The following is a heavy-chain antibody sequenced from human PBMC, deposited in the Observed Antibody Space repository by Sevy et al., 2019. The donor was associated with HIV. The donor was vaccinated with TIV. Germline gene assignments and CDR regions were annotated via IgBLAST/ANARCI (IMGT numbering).Heavy chain of an antibody. V-gene: IGHV4-34*01. CDR1: SGSFSAYY. Sequence: SETLSLTCAVYSGSFSAYYWSWIRQPPGKGLEWIGEINHSGSTNYNPSLKSRVTISLHTSKNQFSLKLTSVTAADTAVYYRARGVTVTTVPHYFDYWGQGTLVTVSS. CDR3: ARGVTVTTVPHYFDY. D-gene: IGHD4-4*01. CDR2: INHSGST. J-gene: IGHJ4*02.